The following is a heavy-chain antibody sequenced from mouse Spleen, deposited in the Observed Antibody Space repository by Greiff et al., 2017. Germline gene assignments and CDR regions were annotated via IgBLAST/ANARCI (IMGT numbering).Heavy chain of an antibody. D-gene: IGHD1-1*01. CDR2: INPSTGGT. CDR1: GYSFTGYY. Sequence: EVQLQQSGPELVKPGASVKISCKASGYSFTGYYMNWVKQSPEKSLEWIGEINPSTGGTTYNQKFKAKATLTVDKSSSTAYMQLKSLTSEDSAVYYCARKEVVARGYYFDYWGQGTTLTVSS. CDR3: ARKEVVARGYYFDY. V-gene: IGHV1-42*01. J-gene: IGHJ2*01.